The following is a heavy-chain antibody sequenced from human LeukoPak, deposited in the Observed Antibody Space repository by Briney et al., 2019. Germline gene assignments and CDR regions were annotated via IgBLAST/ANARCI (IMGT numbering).Heavy chain of an antibody. CDR1: GGTFSSYT. J-gene: IGHJ5*02. Sequence: SVKVSCKASGGTFSSYTISWVRQAPGQGLEWMGRIIPILGIANYAQKFKGRVTITADKSTSTAYMELSSLRSEDTAVYYCARDGMTVLLGAPGWFDPWGQGTLVTVSS. V-gene: IGHV1-69*02. CDR3: ARDGMTVLLGAPGWFDP. CDR2: IIPILGIA. D-gene: IGHD2-21*02.